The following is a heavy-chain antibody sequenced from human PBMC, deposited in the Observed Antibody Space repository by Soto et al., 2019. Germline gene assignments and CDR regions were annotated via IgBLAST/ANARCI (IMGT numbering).Heavy chain of an antibody. CDR2: VTHDGSLY. CDR3: GKDRSDTWSFDY. CDR1: GFTFSSCA. J-gene: IGHJ4*02. Sequence: QVQLVESGGGVVQPGRSLRLSCVASGFTFSSCAMHWVRQVPGKGLEWLAVVTHDGSLYPYADSVKGRFSISRDNSRKTLYLQMNSLRPEDTGVYYCGKDRSDTWSFDYWGQGTLVTVSS. V-gene: IGHV3-30*18. D-gene: IGHD2-8*02.